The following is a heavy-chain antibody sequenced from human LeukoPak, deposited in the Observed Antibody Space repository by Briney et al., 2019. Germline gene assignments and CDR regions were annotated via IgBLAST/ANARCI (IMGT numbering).Heavy chain of an antibody. CDR2: IHRDGRI. CDR3: ARSHDHLWGNYPDY. CDR1: GGSIDSTNW. D-gene: IGHD3-16*02. V-gene: IGHV4/OR15-8*01. J-gene: IGHJ4*02. Sequence: SETLSLTCDVSGGSIDSTNWWNWVRQPPGKGLEWIGEIHRDGRINYNPSLKSRVTLSVDKSKNQFSLRLNSVTAADTAVYYCARSHDHLWGNYPDYWGQGTLVTVSS.